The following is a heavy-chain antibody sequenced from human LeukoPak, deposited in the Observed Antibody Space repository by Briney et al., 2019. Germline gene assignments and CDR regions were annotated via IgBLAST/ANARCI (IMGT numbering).Heavy chain of an antibody. Sequence: SETLSLTCTVSGGSISSYYWSWIRQPPGKGLEWIGYIYYSGSTNYNPSLKSRVTISVDTSKNQFSLKLSSVTAADTAVYYCARGVWDHYYDSSGYYYVGIYFDYWGQGTLVTVSS. CDR3: ARGVWDHYYDSSGYYYVGIYFDY. CDR1: GGSISSYY. J-gene: IGHJ4*02. V-gene: IGHV4-59*01. D-gene: IGHD3-22*01. CDR2: IYYSGST.